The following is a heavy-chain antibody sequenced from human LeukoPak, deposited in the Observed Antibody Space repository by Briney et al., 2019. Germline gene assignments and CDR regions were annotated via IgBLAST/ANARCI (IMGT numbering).Heavy chain of an antibody. V-gene: IGHV3-30*02. Sequence: GGSLRLSCAASGFTFRSYGMHWVRQAPGKGLEWVSFIRYHGSDKSYADSVKGRFTISRDNSKNTLFLQMNSLRAEDTAVYYCATSPTSWYFDYWGQGTLVTVSS. CDR1: GFTFRSYG. J-gene: IGHJ4*02. CDR2: IRYHGSDK. D-gene: IGHD2-2*01. CDR3: ATSPTSWYFDY.